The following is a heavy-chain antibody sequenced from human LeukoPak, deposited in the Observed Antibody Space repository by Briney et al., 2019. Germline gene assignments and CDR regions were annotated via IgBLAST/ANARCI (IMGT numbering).Heavy chain of an antibody. D-gene: IGHD1-1*01. V-gene: IGHV4-4*07. CDR2: VYTSGST. CDR1: GGSLSGYY. CDR3: ARLTTGTTTAFDI. Sequence: KPSATLSLTCSVAGGSLSGYYWSWLRQPAGKGLEWIGRVYTSGSTHYNPSLKTLLTMSVDTSKNQFSLKLSAVTAADTAVYYCARLTTGTTTAFDIWVQGTMVTVSS. J-gene: IGHJ3*02.